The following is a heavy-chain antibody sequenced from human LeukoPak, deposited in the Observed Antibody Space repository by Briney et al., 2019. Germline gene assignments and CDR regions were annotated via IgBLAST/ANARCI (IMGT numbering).Heavy chain of an antibody. J-gene: IGHJ4*02. CDR2: LYSTGTT. D-gene: IGHD3-10*01. CDR3: SIPGSSTSCFHFDN. CDR1: GDSVSSSNCH. V-gene: IGHV4-39*01. Sequence: SDTLSLTCTVSGDSVSSSNCHWAWIRPSPGMGLAWDGTLYSTGTTSQNPDASLKSRLTLSVDTSTHKLSLVLRSLTAADNAINGSSIPGSSTSCFHFDNWGQGSLVTVSS.